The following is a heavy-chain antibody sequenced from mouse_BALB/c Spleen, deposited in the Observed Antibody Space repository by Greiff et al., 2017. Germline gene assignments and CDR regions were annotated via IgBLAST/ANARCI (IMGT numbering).Heavy chain of an antibody. CDR2: FYPNNDDT. J-gene: IGHJ4*01. CDR1: GYTFTTYP. V-gene: IGHV1-47*01. D-gene: IGHD3-3*01. CDR3: ARGDDLGAMDD. Sequence: QVQLQQSGAELVKPGASVKMSCKASGYTFTTYPIEWMKQNHGKSLEWIGNFYPNNDDTKYNEKFKGKAKLTVEKSSSTVYLQLSRFTSDDSAVYYCARGDDLGAMDDWGQGTSVTVSA.